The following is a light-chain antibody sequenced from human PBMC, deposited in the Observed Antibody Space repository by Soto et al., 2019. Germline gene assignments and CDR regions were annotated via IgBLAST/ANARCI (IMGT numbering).Light chain of an antibody. CDR2: GAS. J-gene: IGKJ1*01. CDR1: QSVSSN. Sequence: EIVMTQSPDTLSVSPGQRAILSCRARQSVSSNLAWYQQKPGQAPRLLIYGASTRATGFPARFSGSGSGTEFTLTISSLQSEDFAVYFCQQYNNWPRTFGQGTKVEIK. CDR3: QQYNNWPRT. V-gene: IGKV3-15*01.